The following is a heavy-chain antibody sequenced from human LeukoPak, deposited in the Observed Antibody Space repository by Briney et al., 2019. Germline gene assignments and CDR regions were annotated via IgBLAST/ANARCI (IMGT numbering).Heavy chain of an antibody. V-gene: IGHV1-2*07. CDR2: ISPNSGGT. CDR1: GDTFTDHY. J-gene: IGHJ2*01. D-gene: IGHD1-14*01. Sequence: ASVKVSCKASGDTFTDHYMYWVRQAPGQGLEWMGWISPNSGGTKYGYKFQGRVTMTSDTSISTAYMELSRLKSDDTAVYYCAREGTGIRSFDLWGRGSLVTVSS. CDR3: AREGTGIRSFDL.